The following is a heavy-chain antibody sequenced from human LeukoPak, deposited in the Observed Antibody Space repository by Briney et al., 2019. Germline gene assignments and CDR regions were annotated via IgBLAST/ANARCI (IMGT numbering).Heavy chain of an antibody. Sequence: ASVKVSCKASGYTFTSYYMHWVRQAPGQGLEWMGWINPNSGGTNYAQKFQGRVTMTRDTSISTAYMELSRLRSDDTAVYYCARDGGYCSSTSWYNTGGDCYSDYWGQGTLVTVSS. V-gene: IGHV1-2*02. J-gene: IGHJ4*02. D-gene: IGHD2-2*02. CDR1: GYTFTSYY. CDR3: ARDGGYCSSTSWYNTGGDCYSDY. CDR2: INPNSGGT.